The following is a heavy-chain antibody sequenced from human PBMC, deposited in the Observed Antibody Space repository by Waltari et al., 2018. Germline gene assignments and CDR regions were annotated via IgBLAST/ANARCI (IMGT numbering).Heavy chain of an antibody. CDR3: ARGRGVLSDAYFDY. Sequence: QIQLVESGGGVVQPGRSLRLSCAASGLTFSCHGRHGVRQAPGKGLGWVAGIWYDGSRTLYADSVKGRFTISRDNSKNTLSLQMNSLRAEDTALYYCARGRGVLSDAYFDYWGQGTLVTVSS. V-gene: IGHV3-33*01. CDR1: GLTFSCHG. CDR2: IWYDGSRT. J-gene: IGHJ4*02. D-gene: IGHD3-10*01.